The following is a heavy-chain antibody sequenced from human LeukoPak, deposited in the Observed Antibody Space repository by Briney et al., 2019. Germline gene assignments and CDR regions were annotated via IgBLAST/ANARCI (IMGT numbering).Heavy chain of an antibody. V-gene: IGHV3-11*01. CDR2: ISTSGSTI. Sequence: GGSLTLSCAASGFTFSDYYMSWIRQAPGKGLEWVSYISTSGSTIYYADSVKGRFTISRDHAKNSLYLQMNSLRAEDTAVYYCARERNYYGMDVWGQGTTVTVSS. CDR3: ARERNYYGMDV. CDR1: GFTFSDYY. J-gene: IGHJ6*02.